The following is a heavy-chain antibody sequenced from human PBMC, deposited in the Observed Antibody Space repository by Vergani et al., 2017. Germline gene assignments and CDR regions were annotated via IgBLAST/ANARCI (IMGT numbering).Heavy chain of an antibody. CDR3: AKHFRGWGIDY. CDR1: GFTFSSYG. D-gene: IGHD3-16*01. Sequence: QVQLVESGGGVVQPGGSLRLSCAASGFTFSSYGMHWVRQAPGKGLEWVAFIRYDGSNKYYADSLKGRFTISRDNSKNTLYLQMNSLRAEDTATYYCAKHFRGWGIDYWGQGTQVIVSS. J-gene: IGHJ4*02. V-gene: IGHV3-30*02. CDR2: IRYDGSNK.